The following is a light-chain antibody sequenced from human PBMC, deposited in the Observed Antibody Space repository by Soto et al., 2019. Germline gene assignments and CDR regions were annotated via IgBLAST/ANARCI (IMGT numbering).Light chain of an antibody. CDR1: ESLVYSDGNIY. CDR2: KVS. CDR3: MQGTLWPPT. V-gene: IGKV2-30*01. Sequence: DVVMTQSPLSLPVTLGQPASISCRSSESLVYSDGNIYLNWFQQRPGQSPRRLIYKVSSRDSGVPDRFSGSGSGTDFTLKISRVEAEDVGIYYCMQGTLWPPTFGQGTKVDIK. J-gene: IGKJ1*01.